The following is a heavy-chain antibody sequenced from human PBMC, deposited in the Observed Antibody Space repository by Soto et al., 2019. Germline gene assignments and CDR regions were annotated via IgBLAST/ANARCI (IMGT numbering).Heavy chain of an antibody. Sequence: QVQLVQSGAEVQKPGSSVKVSCKASGGTFSSYTISWVRQAPGQGHEWMGRIIPILGIANYAQEFQGRVTITADKSTSTAYMELSSLRSEDTAVYYCAGGLHWFDPWGQGTLVTVSS. CDR2: IIPILGIA. CDR1: GGTFSSYT. V-gene: IGHV1-69*02. CDR3: AGGLHWFDP. J-gene: IGHJ5*02. D-gene: IGHD4-17*01.